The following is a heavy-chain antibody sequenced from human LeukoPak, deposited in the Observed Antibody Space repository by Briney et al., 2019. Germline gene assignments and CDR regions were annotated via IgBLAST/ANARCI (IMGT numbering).Heavy chain of an antibody. D-gene: IGHD3-16*01. Sequence: GGSLRLSCAASGFTFSSYGTHWVRQAPGKGLEWVAFIQYDGSNKYYADSVKGRFTISRDNSKNTLYLQMDSLRAEDTAVYYCARDGAHWDFDYWGQGTLVIVSS. CDR3: ARDGAHWDFDY. V-gene: IGHV3-30*02. J-gene: IGHJ4*02. CDR2: IQYDGSNK. CDR1: GFTFSSYG.